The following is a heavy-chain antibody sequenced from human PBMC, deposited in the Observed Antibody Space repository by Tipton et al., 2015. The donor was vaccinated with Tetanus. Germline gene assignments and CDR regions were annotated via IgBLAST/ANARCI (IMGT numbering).Heavy chain of an antibody. V-gene: IGHV5-10-1*01. D-gene: IGHD1-20*01. CDR3: ARHLPNWKDDH. CDR1: GYRFTTYW. CDR2: IDPGGSYV. Sequence: QLVQSGAEVKKPGEPVRISCEGSGYRFTTYWITWVRQMPGQGLEWMGTIDPGGSYVNYSPSFQGLVTISTDQSISTAYLQWSGLKASDTAMYFCARHLPNWKDDHWGQGTLVTVSS. J-gene: IGHJ5*02.